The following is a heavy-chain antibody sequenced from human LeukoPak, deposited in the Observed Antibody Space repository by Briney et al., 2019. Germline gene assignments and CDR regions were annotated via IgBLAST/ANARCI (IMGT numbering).Heavy chain of an antibody. CDR3: AKLRTGTHGGGTY. D-gene: IGHD1-1*01. CDR1: GFTFSSYG. J-gene: IGHJ4*02. CDR2: IRYDGSNK. V-gene: IGHV3-30*02. Sequence: GGSLRLSCAASGFTFSSYGMHWVRQAPGKGLEWVAFIRYDGSNKYYADSVKGRFTISRDNSKNTLYLQMNSLRAEDTAVYYCAKLRTGTHGGGTYWGQGTLVTVSS.